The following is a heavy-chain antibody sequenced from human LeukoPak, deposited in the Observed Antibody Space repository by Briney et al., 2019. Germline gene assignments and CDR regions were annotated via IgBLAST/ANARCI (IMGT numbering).Heavy chain of an antibody. J-gene: IGHJ4*02. CDR2: ISYDGSNK. CDR3: ARDELSSTLFDY. Sequence: GRSLRLSCAASGFTFGSYAMHWVRQAPGKGLEWVAVISYDGSNKCYADSVKGRFTISRDNSKNTLYLQMNSLRAEDTAVYYCARDELSSTLFDYWGQGTLVTVSS. D-gene: IGHD6-13*01. V-gene: IGHV3-30-3*01. CDR1: GFTFGSYA.